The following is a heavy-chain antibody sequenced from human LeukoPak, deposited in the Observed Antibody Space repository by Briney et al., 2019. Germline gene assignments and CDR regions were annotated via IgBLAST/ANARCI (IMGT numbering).Heavy chain of an antibody. CDR2: TSGTG. CDR3: ARDRGITVTGMDV. CDR1: GDSISSHY. Sequence: SETLSLTCTVSGDSISSHYLGWIRQPAGKGLEWIGITSGTGNYNPSLKSRVTMSVDTSKNQFSLKLSSVTAADTAVYYCARDRGITVTGMDVWGKGTTVTVSS. D-gene: IGHD1-7*01. V-gene: IGHV4-4*07. J-gene: IGHJ6*03.